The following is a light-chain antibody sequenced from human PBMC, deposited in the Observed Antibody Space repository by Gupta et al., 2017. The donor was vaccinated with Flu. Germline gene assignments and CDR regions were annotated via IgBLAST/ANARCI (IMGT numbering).Light chain of an antibody. CDR1: SSDLGTYDL. CDR3: CSYAGNSTLV. Sequence: QSALTQSASVSGSPGQSITISCPGTSSDLGTYDLVSWYQQYPGKGPKLLIYEVKKRPSGVSNRSSGSKSDNTASLTISGLQADDEADYYCCSYAGNSTLVFGGGTTLTVL. J-gene: IGLJ3*02. V-gene: IGLV2-23*02. CDR2: EVK.